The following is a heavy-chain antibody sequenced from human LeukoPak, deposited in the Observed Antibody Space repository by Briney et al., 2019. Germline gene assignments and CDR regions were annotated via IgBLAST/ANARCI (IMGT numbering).Heavy chain of an antibody. Sequence: ASVKVSCKASGYTFTSYDINWVRQATGQGLEWMGWMNPNSGNTGYAQKFQGRVTMTRNTSISTAYMELSSPRSEDTAVYYCARGYSSRRAAPGFDPWGQGTLVTVSS. CDR2: MNPNSGNT. CDR3: ARGYSSRRAAPGFDP. V-gene: IGHV1-8*01. J-gene: IGHJ5*02. D-gene: IGHD6-13*01. CDR1: GYTFTSYD.